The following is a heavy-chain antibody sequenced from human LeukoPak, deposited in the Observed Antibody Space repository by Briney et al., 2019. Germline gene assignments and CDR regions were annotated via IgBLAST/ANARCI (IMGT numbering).Heavy chain of an antibody. CDR1: GFTFSSYG. D-gene: IGHD2-2*02. J-gene: IGHJ4*02. V-gene: IGHV3-33*06. CDR3: AKDEDYTFDY. CDR2: IWYDGSNK. Sequence: GRSLRLSCAASGFTFSSYGMHWVRQAPGKGLEWVAVIWYDGSNKYYADSVKGRFTISRDNSKNTLYLQMNSLRAEDTAVYYCAKDEDYTFDYWGQGTLVTVSS.